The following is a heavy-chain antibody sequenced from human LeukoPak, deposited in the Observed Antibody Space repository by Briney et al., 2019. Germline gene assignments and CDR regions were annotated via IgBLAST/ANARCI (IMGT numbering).Heavy chain of an antibody. J-gene: IGHJ4*02. CDR3: ARDLGGLDY. CDR2: ISYDGSNK. V-gene: IGHV3-30*01. D-gene: IGHD2-15*01. CDR1: GFTFSSYA. Sequence: GGSLRLSCAASGFTFSSYAMHWVRQAPGKGLEWVAVISYDGSNKYYADSVKGRFTISRDNSKNTLYLQMNSLRAEDTAVYHCARDLGGLDYWGQGTLVTVSS.